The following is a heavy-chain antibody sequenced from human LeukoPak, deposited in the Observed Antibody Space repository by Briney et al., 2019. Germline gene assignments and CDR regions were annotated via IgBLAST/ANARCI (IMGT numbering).Heavy chain of an antibody. CDR3: ARDGGIAVD. CDR2: ISGSGSST. CDR1: GFTFSTYW. Sequence: GGSLRLSCAASGFTFSTYWMSWVRQAPGKGLEWVSAISGSGSSTYYADSVKGRFTISRDNSKNSLYLQMNSLRAEDTAVYYCARDGGIAVDWGQGTLVTVSS. J-gene: IGHJ4*02. V-gene: IGHV3-23*01. D-gene: IGHD6-19*01.